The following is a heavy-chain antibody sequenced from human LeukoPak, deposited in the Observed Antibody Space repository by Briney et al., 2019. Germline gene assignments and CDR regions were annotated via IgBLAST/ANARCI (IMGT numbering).Heavy chain of an antibody. J-gene: IGHJ4*02. V-gene: IGHV3-23*01. CDR1: GFTFSRSA. Sequence: GGSLRLSCAASGFTFSRSAMAWVRQAPGKGVDYISAISSSGDSTYYADSVKGRFTISRDNSKNTMYLQMNFLGAGDTAVYYCAKGQSSGSGQYFFGNWGQGALVSVSS. CDR2: ISSSGDST. CDR3: AKGQSSGSGQYFFGN. D-gene: IGHD2-15*01.